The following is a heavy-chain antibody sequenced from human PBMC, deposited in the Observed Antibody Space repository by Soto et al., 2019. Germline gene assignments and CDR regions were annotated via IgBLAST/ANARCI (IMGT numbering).Heavy chain of an antibody. V-gene: IGHV3-11*01. CDR1: GFTSSDYY. D-gene: IGHD2-15*01. Sequence: PGGSLRLSCAASGFTSSDYYMTWIRQAPGKGLEWVSYISSSGSGIYYADSVKGRFTISRDNAKNSLYLQMSGLRAEDTAVFYCARAYSDAFDIWGQGTMVTVSS. CDR2: ISSSGSGI. CDR3: ARAYSDAFDI. J-gene: IGHJ3*02.